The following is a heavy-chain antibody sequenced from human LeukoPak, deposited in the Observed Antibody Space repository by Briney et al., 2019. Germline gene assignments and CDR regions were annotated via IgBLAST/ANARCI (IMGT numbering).Heavy chain of an antibody. CDR1: GYSFTSYW. Sequence: GESLKISCKGSGYSFTSYWIGWVRQMPGKGLEWMGIIYPGDSDTRYSPSFQGQVTISADKSISTAYLQWSSLKASDTAMYYCARHPSYCGGDCSPGWFDPWGQGTLVTVSS. V-gene: IGHV5-51*01. J-gene: IGHJ5*02. CDR3: ARHPSYCGGDCSPGWFDP. D-gene: IGHD2-21*02. CDR2: IYPGDSDT.